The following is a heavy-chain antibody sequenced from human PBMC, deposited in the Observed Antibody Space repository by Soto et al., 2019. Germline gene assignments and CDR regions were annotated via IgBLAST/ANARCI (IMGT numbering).Heavy chain of an antibody. D-gene: IGHD6-13*01. J-gene: IGHJ6*03. CDR2: IIPIFGTA. CDR1: GGTFSSYA. Sequence: ASVKVSCKASGGTFSSYAISWVRQAPGQGLEWMGGIIPIFGTANYAQKFQGRVTITADESTSTAYMELSSLRSEDTAVYYCAIGAVYSSSYYYYYMDVWGKGTTVTVSS. V-gene: IGHV1-69*13. CDR3: AIGAVYSSSYYYYYMDV.